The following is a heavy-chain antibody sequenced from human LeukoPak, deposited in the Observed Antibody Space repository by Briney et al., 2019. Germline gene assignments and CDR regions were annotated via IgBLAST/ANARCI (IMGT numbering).Heavy chain of an antibody. CDR2: ISYDGSNK. CDR1: GFTFSSYA. V-gene: IGHV3-30-3*01. J-gene: IGHJ4*02. CDR3: ARDQRRDGYNYVGPTFDY. D-gene: IGHD5-24*01. Sequence: GRSLRLSCAASGFTFSSYAMHWVRQAPGKGLEWVAVISYDGSNKYYADSVKGRFTISRDNSKNTLYLQMNSLRAEDTAVYYCARDQRRDGYNYVGPTFDYWGQGTLVTVSS.